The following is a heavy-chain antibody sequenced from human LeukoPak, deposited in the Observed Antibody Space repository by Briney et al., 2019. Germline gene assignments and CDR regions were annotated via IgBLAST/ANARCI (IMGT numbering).Heavy chain of an antibody. CDR1: GFTFSSFA. J-gene: IGHJ4*02. CDR3: ARGIFQADY. CDR2: IWYDGSNK. Sequence: GGSLRLSCAASGFTFSSFAMHWVRQAPGKGLEWVAVIWYDGSNKYYADSVKGRFTISRDNSKNTLYLQMNSLRAEDTAVYYCARGIFQADYWGQGTLVTVSS. V-gene: IGHV3-33*01.